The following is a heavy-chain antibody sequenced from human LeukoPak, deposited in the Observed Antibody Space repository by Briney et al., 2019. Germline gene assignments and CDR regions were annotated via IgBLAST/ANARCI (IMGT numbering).Heavy chain of an antibody. CDR3: ARSNNDGDYLGVGFDY. J-gene: IGHJ4*02. CDR1: GYTFNNYA. Sequence: ASVKVSCKSSGYTFNNYAMNWVRQAPGQGLEWMGWINTNTGNPTYAQGFTGRFVFSSDTPVRTACLQISSLKAEDTAVYYCARSNNDGDYLGVGFDYWGQGTLVTVSS. V-gene: IGHV7-4-1*02. D-gene: IGHD4-17*01. CDR2: INTNTGNP.